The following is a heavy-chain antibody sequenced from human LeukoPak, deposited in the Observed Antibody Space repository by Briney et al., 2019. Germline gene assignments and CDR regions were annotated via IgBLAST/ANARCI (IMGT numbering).Heavy chain of an antibody. J-gene: IGHJ4*02. CDR3: ARGRYLEWLLSF. CDR1: GYTFTSYY. CDR2: ISHSGGST. D-gene: IGHD3-3*01. Sequence: GAAVKVSFKATGYTFTSYYMHGVGQAPAQGLEGRGIISHSGGSTSYAQEYQGRVTMTRDTSTSTVYMELSSLSSEDTAVYYCARGRYLEWLLSFWGQGTLVTVSS. V-gene: IGHV1-46*01.